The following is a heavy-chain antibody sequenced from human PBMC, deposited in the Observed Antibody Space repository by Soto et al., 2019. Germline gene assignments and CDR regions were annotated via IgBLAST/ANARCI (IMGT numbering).Heavy chain of an antibody. CDR3: AKGSTWNYFYYYYMDV. Sequence: GESLKISCAASGFTFSSYAMSWVRQAPGKGLEWVSAISGSGGSTYYADSVKGRFTISRDNSKNTLYLQMNSLRAEDTAVYYCAKGSTWNYFYYYYMDVWGKGTTVTVSS. V-gene: IGHV3-23*01. CDR2: ISGSGGST. CDR1: GFTFSSYA. J-gene: IGHJ6*03. D-gene: IGHD1-1*01.